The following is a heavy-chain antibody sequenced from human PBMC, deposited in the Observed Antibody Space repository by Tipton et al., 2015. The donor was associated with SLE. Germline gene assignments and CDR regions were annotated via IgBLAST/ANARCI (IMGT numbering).Heavy chain of an antibody. CDR1: GGSFSGYS. CDR3: ARHDGQWDAFDI. Sequence: TLSLTCAVYGGSFSGYSWSWIRQPPGKGLEWIGDINHSGSTNYNPSLKSRVTISVDTSKNHFSLKLSSVTAADTAVYYCARHDGQWDAFDIWGQGTVVTVSS. D-gene: IGHD6-19*01. J-gene: IGHJ3*02. CDR2: INHSGST. V-gene: IGHV4-34*01.